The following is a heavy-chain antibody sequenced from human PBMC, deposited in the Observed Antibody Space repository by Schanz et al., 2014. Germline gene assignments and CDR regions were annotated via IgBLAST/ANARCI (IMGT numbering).Heavy chain of an antibody. CDR3: AKDTGYCHGGACYCFEY. D-gene: IGHD2-8*02. CDR1: RIIFGTYS. CDR2: INSRSNFI. J-gene: IGHJ4*02. V-gene: IGHV3-21*01. Sequence: EVQLVESGGGLVKPGGSLRLSCTASRIIFGTYSMNWIRQTPKGLEWVSSINSRSNFIYYADSVKGRFTISRDNAKNSLFLQMNSLRAEDTAVYFCAKDTGYCHGGACYCFEYWGLGILVTVSS.